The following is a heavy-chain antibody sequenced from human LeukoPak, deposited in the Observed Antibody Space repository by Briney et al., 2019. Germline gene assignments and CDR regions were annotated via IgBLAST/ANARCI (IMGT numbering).Heavy chain of an antibody. V-gene: IGHV1-69*04. CDR1: GGTFSSYA. CDR2: IIPIFGIA. Sequence: SVKVSCKASGGTFSSYAISWVRQARGQGLEWMGRIIPIFGIANYARKFQGRVTITADKSTSTAYMELSSLRSEDTAVYYCARDRDTAMVTFDYWGQGTLVTVSS. D-gene: IGHD5-18*01. J-gene: IGHJ4*02. CDR3: ARDRDTAMVTFDY.